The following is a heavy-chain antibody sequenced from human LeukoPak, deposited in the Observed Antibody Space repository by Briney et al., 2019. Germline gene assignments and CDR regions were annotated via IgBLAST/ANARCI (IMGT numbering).Heavy chain of an antibody. J-gene: IGHJ4*02. CDR3: ARDNTPGVLFDY. Sequence: SQTLSLTCTVSGGSISSGSYYWSWIRQPAGKGLEWIGRIYTSGSTNYNPSLKSRVTISVDTSKNQFSLKLSSVTAADTAVYYCARDNTPGVLFDYWGQGTLVTVSS. CDR2: IYTSGST. V-gene: IGHV4-61*02. CDR1: GGSISSGSYY. D-gene: IGHD4/OR15-4a*01.